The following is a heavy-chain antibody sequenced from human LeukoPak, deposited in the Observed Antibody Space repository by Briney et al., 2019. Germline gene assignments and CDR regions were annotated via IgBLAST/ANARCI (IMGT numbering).Heavy chain of an antibody. J-gene: IGHJ4*02. CDR2: VNPNGGAT. D-gene: IGHD4-17*01. V-gene: IGHV1-2*02. CDR1: GYTFTGYY. Sequence: GSVRVSCKASGYTFTGYYMHWVRPAPGQGLEWMGWVNPNGGATNYAQKFQGRVTMTRDTSISTAYMELSRLRSDDTAVYYCARAAVTILPYFDCWGQGSLVSVSS. CDR3: ARAAVTILPYFDC.